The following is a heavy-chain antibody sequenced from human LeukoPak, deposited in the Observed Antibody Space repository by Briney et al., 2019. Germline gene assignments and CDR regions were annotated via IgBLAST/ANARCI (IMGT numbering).Heavy chain of an antibody. D-gene: IGHD1-26*01. J-gene: IGHJ4*02. CDR3: ARSWDARLNFDY. V-gene: IGHV3-66*02. Sequence: GGSLRLSCAASGFTVSSNYMNWVRQAPGKGLEWVSVICSGGDTYYDDSVKDRFTISRDNSRNTLYLQMNSLRADDTAVYYCARSWDARLNFDYWGQGTLVTVSS. CDR1: GFTVSSNY. CDR2: ICSGGDT.